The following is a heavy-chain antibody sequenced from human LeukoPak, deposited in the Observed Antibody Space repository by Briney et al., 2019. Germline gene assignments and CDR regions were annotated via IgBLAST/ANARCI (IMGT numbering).Heavy chain of an antibody. J-gene: IGHJ4*02. D-gene: IGHD3-3*01. CDR3: ARASRITIFGVVSYYFDY. CDR1: GGSISSGGYY. CDR2: IYYSGST. V-gene: IGHV4-31*03. Sequence: PSETLSLTCTVSGGSISSGGYYWSWIRQHPGKGLEWIGYIYYSGSTYYNPSLKSRLTISVDTSKNQFSLKLSSATAADTAVYYCARASRITIFGVVSYYFDYWGQGTLVTVSS.